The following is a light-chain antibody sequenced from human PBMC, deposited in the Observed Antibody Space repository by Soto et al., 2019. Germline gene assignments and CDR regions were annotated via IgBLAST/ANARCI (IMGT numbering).Light chain of an antibody. CDR2: GAS. Sequence: EIVMTQSPATLSVSPGERATLSCRASQSVRSNLAWYQQKPGQSPRLLIYGASTRATGIPARVSGRGSGTEFTLTISGLQSEDFAVYYCQQRSNWPITFGQGTRLEIK. J-gene: IGKJ5*01. CDR1: QSVRSN. CDR3: QQRSNWPIT. V-gene: IGKV3-15*01.